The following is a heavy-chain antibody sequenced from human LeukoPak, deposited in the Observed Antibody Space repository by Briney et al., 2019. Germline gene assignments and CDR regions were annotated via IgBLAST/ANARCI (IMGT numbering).Heavy chain of an antibody. V-gene: IGHV4-39*01. Sequence: SETLSLTCTVSGGSIVSISHYWGWIRQPPGKGLEWIGTIYYSGNTYYNPSLKSRVTISVDTSKNQFSPKLSSVTAADTAVYYCASGSSGSYYPYYFDYWGQGTLVTVSS. CDR1: GGSIVSISHY. CDR3: ASGSSGSYYPYYFDY. CDR2: IYYSGNT. J-gene: IGHJ4*02. D-gene: IGHD1-26*01.